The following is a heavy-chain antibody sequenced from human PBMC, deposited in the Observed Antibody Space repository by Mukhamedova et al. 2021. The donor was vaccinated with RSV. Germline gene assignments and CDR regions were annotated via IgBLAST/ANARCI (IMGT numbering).Heavy chain of an antibody. CDR3: AGSGITGTRGLDP. J-gene: IGHJ5*02. CDR2: INPNSGGT. D-gene: IGHD1-7*01. V-gene: IGHV1-2*02. Sequence: EYMGWINPNSGGTKYAQKFQGRVTMTRDTSISTAYMELSRLRSDDTAVYYCAGSGITGTRGLDPCGPGTLFTVSS.